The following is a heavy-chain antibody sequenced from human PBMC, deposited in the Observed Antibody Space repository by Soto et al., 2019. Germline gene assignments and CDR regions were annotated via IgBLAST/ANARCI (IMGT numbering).Heavy chain of an antibody. CDR3: ARDWYYDILTGYDY. D-gene: IGHD3-9*01. Sequence: GGSLRLSCAASGFTFCSYAMHWVRQAPGKGLEWVAVISYDGSNKYYADSVKGRFTISRDNSKNTLYLQMNSLRAEDTAVYYCARDWYYDILTGYDYWGQGTLVTVSS. J-gene: IGHJ4*02. V-gene: IGHV3-30-3*01. CDR2: ISYDGSNK. CDR1: GFTFCSYA.